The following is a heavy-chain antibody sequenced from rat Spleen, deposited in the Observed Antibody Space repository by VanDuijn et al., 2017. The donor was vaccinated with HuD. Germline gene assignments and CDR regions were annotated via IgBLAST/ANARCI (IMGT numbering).Heavy chain of an antibody. D-gene: IGHD1-11*01. CDR1: GHSITSGYR. J-gene: IGHJ1*01. V-gene: IGHV3-3*01. CDR3: ARWGGGYFDF. Sequence: EVQLQESGPGLVKPSQSLSLTCSVTGHSITSGYRWNWIRKFPGNKLEWMGYINSAGNTLYNPSLKSRISISRDTSKNQFFLQLNSVTTEDTATYYCARWGGGYFDFWGPGTMVTVSS. CDR2: INSAGNT.